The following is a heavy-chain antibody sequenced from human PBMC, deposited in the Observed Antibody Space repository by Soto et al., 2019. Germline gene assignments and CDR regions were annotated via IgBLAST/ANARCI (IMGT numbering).Heavy chain of an antibody. J-gene: IGHJ4*02. V-gene: IGHV1-69*01. Sequence: QVQLVQSGAEVKKPGSSVKVSCKASGGTFSSYAISWVRQAPGQGLEWMGGIIPIFGTANYAQKFQGRVTITADESTSTAYMELSSRRSEDTAVYYCARGAAAAVVYYFDYWGQGTVVTVSS. CDR3: ARGAAAAVVYYFDY. CDR2: IIPIFGTA. CDR1: GGTFSSYA. D-gene: IGHD6-13*01.